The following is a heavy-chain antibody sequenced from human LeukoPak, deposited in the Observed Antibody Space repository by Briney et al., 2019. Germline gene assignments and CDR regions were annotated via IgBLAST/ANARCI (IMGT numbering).Heavy chain of an antibody. CDR3: AKSTYYYDTFVNAFDL. V-gene: IGHV4-4*02. CDR1: GGSISSSNW. J-gene: IGHJ3*01. Sequence: PSETLSLTCAVSGGSISSSNWWSWVRQPPGKGLEWIGEVYHSGSTNYNPSLKSRVTISVDKSKNQFSLKLSSVTAADTAVYYCAKSTYYYDTFVNAFDLWGQGTVVTVSS. CDR2: VYHSGST. D-gene: IGHD3-22*01.